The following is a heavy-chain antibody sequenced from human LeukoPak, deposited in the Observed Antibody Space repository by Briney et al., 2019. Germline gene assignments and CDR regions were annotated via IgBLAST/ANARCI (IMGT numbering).Heavy chain of an antibody. CDR3: ARAGYYDFWSGFDY. D-gene: IGHD3-3*01. CDR1: GGTFSSYA. Sequence: ASVKVSCKASGGTFSSYAISWVRQAPGQGLEWMGGIIPIFGTANYAQKFQGRVTITTDESTSTAYMELSSLRSEDTAVYYCARAGYYDFWSGFDYWGQGTLVTISS. CDR2: IIPIFGTA. J-gene: IGHJ4*02. V-gene: IGHV1-69*05.